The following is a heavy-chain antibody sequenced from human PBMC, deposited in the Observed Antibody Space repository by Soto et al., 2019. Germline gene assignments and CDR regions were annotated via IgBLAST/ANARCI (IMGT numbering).Heavy chain of an antibody. CDR3: AKVLTSNSGDAPIDY. J-gene: IGHJ4*02. CDR2: ISYDGSNK. V-gene: IGHV3-30*18. D-gene: IGHD1-26*01. Sequence: GGSLRLSCAASGFTFSSYGMHWVRQAPGKGLEWVAVISYDGSNKYYADSVKGRFTISRDNSKNTLYLQMNSLRAEDTAVYYCAKVLTSNSGDAPIDYWGQGTLVTVSS. CDR1: GFTFSSYG.